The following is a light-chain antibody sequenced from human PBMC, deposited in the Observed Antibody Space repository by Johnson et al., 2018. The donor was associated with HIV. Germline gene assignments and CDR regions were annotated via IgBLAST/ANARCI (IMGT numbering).Light chain of an antibody. CDR1: SSNIGNNY. V-gene: IGLV1-51*01. Sequence: QPVLTQPPSVSAAPGQKVTISCSGSSSNIGNNYVSWYQQLPGTAPNLLIYENNKRPSGIPDRFSGSKSCTSAPLGIPGPQTGDEADYYCGTWDSSLNVFGTGTKVTVL. CDR2: ENN. J-gene: IGLJ1*01. CDR3: GTWDSSLNV.